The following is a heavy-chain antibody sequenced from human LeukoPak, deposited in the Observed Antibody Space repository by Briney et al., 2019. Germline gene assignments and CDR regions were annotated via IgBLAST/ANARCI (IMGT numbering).Heavy chain of an antibody. D-gene: IGHD2-21*02. CDR1: GFTFISYA. J-gene: IGHJ3*02. V-gene: IGHV3-23*01. CDR3: AKDGIAYCGGDCGYDAFHI. CDR2: ISASGGRT. Sequence: PGGSLRLSRAASGFTFISYAMSWVRQAPGKGLEWVSAISASGGRTHYADSVKGRFTISRDNSQSTLYLQMNSLRAEDTAVYYCAKDGIAYCGGDCGYDAFHIWGQGTMVTVSS.